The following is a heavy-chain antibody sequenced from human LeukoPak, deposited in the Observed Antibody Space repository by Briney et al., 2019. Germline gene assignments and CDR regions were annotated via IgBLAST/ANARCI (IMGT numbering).Heavy chain of an antibody. Sequence: GGSLRLSCAASGFTFSSYAMSWVRQIPGKGLEWVSAISGSDAGTYYADSVKGRFAISRDNSKNTLYLQMNRLRAEDTAVYYCAKGSRGSCSRTYCYPFDYWGQGTLVTVSS. J-gene: IGHJ4*02. CDR1: GFTFSSYA. CDR2: ISGSDAGT. D-gene: IGHD2-2*01. CDR3: AKGSRGSCSRTYCYPFDY. V-gene: IGHV3-23*01.